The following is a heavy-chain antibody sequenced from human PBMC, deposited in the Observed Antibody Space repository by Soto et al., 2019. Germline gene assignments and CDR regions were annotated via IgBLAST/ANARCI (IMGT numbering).Heavy chain of an antibody. Sequence: ASVKVSCKASGYTFTSYGISWVRQAPGQGLEWMGWISAYNGNTNYAQKLQGRVTMTTDTSTSTAYMELSSLRSEDTAVYYCAAGLYDFWSGYRPLYGMDVWGQGTTVTVSS. D-gene: IGHD3-3*01. CDR2: ISAYNGNT. J-gene: IGHJ6*02. CDR1: GYTFTSYG. CDR3: AAGLYDFWSGYRPLYGMDV. V-gene: IGHV1-18*01.